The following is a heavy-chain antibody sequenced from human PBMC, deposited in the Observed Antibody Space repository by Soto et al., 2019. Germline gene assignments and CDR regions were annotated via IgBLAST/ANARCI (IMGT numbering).Heavy chain of an antibody. CDR1: GFTVDDYA. Sequence: EVQLVESGGGLVQPGRSLRLSCAASGFTVDDYAMHWVRQGPGKGLEWVSSISSNSGNLCYADSVKGRFTISRDNAKNSLYLQMNSLRGEDTALYYCAKGASTTVFAFNDYWGQGTLVTVSS. V-gene: IGHV3-9*01. CDR2: ISSNSGNL. J-gene: IGHJ4*02. D-gene: IGHD4-17*01. CDR3: AKGASTTVFAFNDY.